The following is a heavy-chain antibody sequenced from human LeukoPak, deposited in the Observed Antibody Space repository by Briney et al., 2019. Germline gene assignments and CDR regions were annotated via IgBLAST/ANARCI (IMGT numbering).Heavy chain of an antibody. D-gene: IGHD5-24*01. CDR1: GYTFTDYY. CDR2: IDPSGGST. J-gene: IGHJ4*02. Sequence: GASVKVSCKTSGYTFTDYYMHWVRQAPGQGLEWMGIIDPSGGSTSYAQKFQGGVTMTRDATTSTVYLELSSLRSEDTAVYYCARDFGEMPNYWGQGTLVTVSS. CDR3: ARDFGEMPNY. V-gene: IGHV1-46*01.